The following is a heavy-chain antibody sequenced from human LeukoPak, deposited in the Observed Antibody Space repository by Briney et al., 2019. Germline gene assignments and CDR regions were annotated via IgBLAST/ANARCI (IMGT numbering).Heavy chain of an antibody. Sequence: GGSLRLSCAASGFTFNNYEMHWVRQTAGKGLEWVSAVGIAADTFYAGSVKGRFSISRDNAESSLFLQMNSLRAGDTAVYYCAREGRMGTADAFDVWGQGTMVTVSS. D-gene: IGHD1-14*01. J-gene: IGHJ3*01. V-gene: IGHV3-13*01. CDR2: VGIAADT. CDR1: GFTFNNYE. CDR3: AREGRMGTADAFDV.